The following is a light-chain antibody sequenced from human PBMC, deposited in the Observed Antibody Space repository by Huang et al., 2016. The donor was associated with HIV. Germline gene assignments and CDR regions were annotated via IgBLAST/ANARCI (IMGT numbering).Light chain of an antibody. CDR3: QQRVNGLT. Sequence: EIVLTQSPATLSFFPGQRVSLSCRASQNINTHLAWYQQRPGQPPRLLIYDASSRVPGVPARVSGSGSGTDFTLTISSLESEDFATYYCQQRVNGLTFGGGTKV. J-gene: IGKJ4*01. CDR1: QNINTH. CDR2: DAS. V-gene: IGKV3-11*01.